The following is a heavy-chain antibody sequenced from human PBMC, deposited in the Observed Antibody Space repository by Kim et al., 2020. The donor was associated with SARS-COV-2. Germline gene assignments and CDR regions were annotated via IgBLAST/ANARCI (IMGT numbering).Heavy chain of an antibody. CDR3: AKAGSSNLSLHY. V-gene: IGHV3-23*01. CDR1: GFTFSSYA. CDR2: ISCSGSNK. D-gene: IGHD6-6*01. J-gene: IGHJ4*02. Sequence: GGSLRLSCAASGFTFSSYAMHWVRQAPGKGLEWVSAISCSGSNKYYADSVKGRFTISRDNSKNTLYLQMNSLRAEDTAVYYCAKAGSSNLSLHYWGQGT.